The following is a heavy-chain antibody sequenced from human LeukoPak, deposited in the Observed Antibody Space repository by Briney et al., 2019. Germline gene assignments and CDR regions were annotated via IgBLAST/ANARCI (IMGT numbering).Heavy chain of an antibody. J-gene: IGHJ4*02. Sequence: SETLSLTCTVSGGSVSDYYWSWIRQSPGKGLEWIGYIYHIGSTSYSPSLKSRVTISADTSQNQFSLKLSSVTAADTAVYYCASRKLGNDYWGQGTLVTVSS. CDR2: IYHIGST. V-gene: IGHV4-59*02. CDR3: ASRKLGNDY. D-gene: IGHD7-27*01. CDR1: GGSVSDYY.